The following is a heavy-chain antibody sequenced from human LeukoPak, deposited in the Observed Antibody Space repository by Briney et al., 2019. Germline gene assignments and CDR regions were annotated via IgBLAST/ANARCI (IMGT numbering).Heavy chain of an antibody. Sequence: GESLKISCKDSGYSFTSYWIGWVRQMPGKGLEWMGIIYPGDSDTRYSPSFQGQVTISADKSISTAYLQWSSLKASDTAMYYCARQGQYYYDSSGYYSEAFDYWGQGTLVTVSS. D-gene: IGHD3-22*01. CDR1: GYSFTSYW. CDR3: ARQGQYYYDSSGYYSEAFDY. CDR2: IYPGDSDT. J-gene: IGHJ4*02. V-gene: IGHV5-51*01.